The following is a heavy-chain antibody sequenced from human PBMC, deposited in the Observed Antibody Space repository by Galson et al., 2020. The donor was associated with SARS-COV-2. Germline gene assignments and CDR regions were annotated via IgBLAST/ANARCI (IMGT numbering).Heavy chain of an antibody. CDR1: GFTFSGSA. Sequence: GGSLRLSCAASGFTFSGSAVHWVRQASGKGLEWVGQIGDRSNSYATRYTASLKGRFTISRDDSRNTAYLQMNSLNTEDTAVYYCVRHEHSSGWYNFGYWGQGTLVTVSS. D-gene: IGHD6-19*01. CDR3: VRHEHSSGWYNFGY. V-gene: IGHV3-73*01. J-gene: IGHJ4*02. CDR2: IGDRSNSYAT.